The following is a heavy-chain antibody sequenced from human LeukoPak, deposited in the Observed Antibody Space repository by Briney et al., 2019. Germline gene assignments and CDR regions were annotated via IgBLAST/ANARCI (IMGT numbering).Heavy chain of an antibody. Sequence: EASVKVSCKASGGTFSSYAISWVRQAPGQGLEWMGGIIPIFGTANYAQKFQGRVTITADESTSTAYMELSSLRSDDTAGYYCARVAPSSKSSAFDIWGQGTMVTVSS. J-gene: IGHJ3*02. V-gene: IGHV1-69*13. CDR1: GGTFSSYA. CDR2: IIPIFGTA. D-gene: IGHD6-6*01. CDR3: ARVAPSSKSSAFDI.